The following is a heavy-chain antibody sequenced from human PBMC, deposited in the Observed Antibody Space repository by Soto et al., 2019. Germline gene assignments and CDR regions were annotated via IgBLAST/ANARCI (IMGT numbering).Heavy chain of an antibody. V-gene: IGHV2-5*01. CDR1: GFSLSTIQMG. CDR3: AHGTVKFDS. D-gene: IGHD2-21*02. Sequence: ESVPTLVNPTQTLTLTCTFSGFSLSTIQMGVGWIRQPPGKALEWLALIHWNDDKRYSPSLKSRLTITKDTSKNQVVLTMTNMDPVDTGTYYCAHGTVKFDSWGQGILVTVSS. J-gene: IGHJ4*02. CDR2: IHWNDDK.